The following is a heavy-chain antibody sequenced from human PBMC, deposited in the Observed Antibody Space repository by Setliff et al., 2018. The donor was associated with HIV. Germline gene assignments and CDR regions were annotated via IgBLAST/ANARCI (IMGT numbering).Heavy chain of an antibody. J-gene: IGHJ6*03. V-gene: IGHV4-38-2*01. Sequence: PETLSLTCAVSGYFISSGYYWGWIRQPPGKGLEWIGSLSHVGGTYYNPSLKSRVTISIDTSMNQFSLRLTSVTAADTAVYYCARSLAYCSGGGCSSGNYYYMDVWGKGTTVTVSS. CDR3: ARSLAYCSGGGCSSGNYYYMDV. CDR2: LSHVGGT. CDR1: GYFISSGYY. D-gene: IGHD2-15*01.